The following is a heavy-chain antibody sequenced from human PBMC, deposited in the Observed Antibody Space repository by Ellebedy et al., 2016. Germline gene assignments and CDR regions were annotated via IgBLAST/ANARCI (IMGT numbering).Heavy chain of an antibody. CDR3: AVVVVVGNWFDP. V-gene: IGHV4-39*07. Sequence: ESLKISCTVSGGSMSSRSYYWGWIRQPPGKGLEWIGSIYYSGSTYYNPSLKSRVTISLDTSKNQFSLKLTSVTAADTAVYYCAVVVVVGNWFDPWGQGTQVTVSS. CDR1: GGSMSSRSYY. CDR2: IYYSGST. D-gene: IGHD2-15*01. J-gene: IGHJ5*02.